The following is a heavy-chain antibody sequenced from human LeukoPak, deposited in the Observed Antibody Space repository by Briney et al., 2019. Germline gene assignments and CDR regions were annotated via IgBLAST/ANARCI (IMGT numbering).Heavy chain of an antibody. Sequence: ASVKVSCKASRYTFTSYGISWVRQAPGQGLEWMGWISAYNGNTNYAQKLQGRVTMTTDTSTSTAYMELRSLRSEDTAVYYCARGRGSYYALTYYYYMDVWGKGTTVTVSS. D-gene: IGHD1-26*01. J-gene: IGHJ6*03. CDR1: RYTFTSYG. V-gene: IGHV1-18*01. CDR3: ARGRGSYYALTYYYYMDV. CDR2: ISAYNGNT.